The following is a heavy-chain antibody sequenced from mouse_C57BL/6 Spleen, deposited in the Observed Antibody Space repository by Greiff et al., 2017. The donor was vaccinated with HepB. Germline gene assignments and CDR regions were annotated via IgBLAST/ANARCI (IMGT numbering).Heavy chain of an antibody. V-gene: IGHV1-50*01. CDR3: ARLCYYYDWVFAY. J-gene: IGHJ3*01. Sequence: QVQLQQPGAELVKPGASVKLSCTASGFTFTSYWMQWVKQRPGQGLEWIGEIDPSDSYTNYNQKFKGKATLTVDTSSSTAYMQLSSLTSEDSAVYYCARLCYYYDWVFAYWGQGTLVTVSA. D-gene: IGHD2-4*01. CDR1: GFTFTSYW. CDR2: IDPSDSYT.